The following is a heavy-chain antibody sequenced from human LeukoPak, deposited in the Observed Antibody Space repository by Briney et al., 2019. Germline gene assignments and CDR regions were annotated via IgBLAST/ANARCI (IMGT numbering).Heavy chain of an antibody. J-gene: IGHJ5*02. V-gene: IGHV4-59*08. CDR1: GGSISSYY. Sequence: SETLSLTCTVSGGSISSYYWSWLRQPPGKGLEWVGYIYYSGSTNYNPSLKSRVTISVDTSKNQFSLKLSSVTAADTAVYYCARHFIARVAVAGNWFDPWGQGTLVTVSS. CDR2: IYYSGST. D-gene: IGHD6-19*01. CDR3: ARHFIARVAVAGNWFDP.